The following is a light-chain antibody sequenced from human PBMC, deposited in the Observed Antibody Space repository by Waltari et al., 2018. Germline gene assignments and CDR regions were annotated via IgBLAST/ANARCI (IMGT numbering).Light chain of an antibody. CDR2: AAS. J-gene: IGKJ1*01. CDR1: QSVNKY. Sequence: VFTQSPGTLSLSPGERATISCRASQSVNKYLALYQQRPGQSPSLLIYAASTRATGVPDRFSGSGFGTDFSLTISRLEPEDFAVYFCQNHERLPATFGQGTKVEIK. CDR3: QNHERLPAT. V-gene: IGKV3-20*01.